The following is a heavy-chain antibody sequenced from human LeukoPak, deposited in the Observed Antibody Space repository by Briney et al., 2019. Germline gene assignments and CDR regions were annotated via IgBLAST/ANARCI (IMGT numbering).Heavy chain of an antibody. J-gene: IGHJ4*02. CDR3: AKTSYSSGWPLDY. CDR2: ISGFGGST. Sequence: PGGSLRLSCAAPGFTFSGHAMSWVRQAPGQGLEWVSTISGFGGSTYYADSVKGRFTISRDNSKNTLYLQMNSLRAEDTAVYYCAKTSYSSGWPLDYWGQGTLVTDS. CDR1: GFTFSGHA. D-gene: IGHD6-19*01. V-gene: IGHV3-23*01.